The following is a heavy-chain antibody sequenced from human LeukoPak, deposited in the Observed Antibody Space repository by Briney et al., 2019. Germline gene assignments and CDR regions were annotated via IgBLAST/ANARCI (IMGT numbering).Heavy chain of an antibody. V-gene: IGHV1-8*01. CDR2: MNPNSGNT. Sequence: ASVKVSCKASGYTFTSYDINWVRQAPGQGLEWRGWMNPNSGNTGYAQKFQGRVTMTRNTSISTAYMELSSLRSEDTAVYYCARGPLLWFGELGYDYWGQGTLVTVSS. CDR3: ARGPLLWFGELGYDY. CDR1: GYTFTSYD. D-gene: IGHD3-10*01. J-gene: IGHJ4*02.